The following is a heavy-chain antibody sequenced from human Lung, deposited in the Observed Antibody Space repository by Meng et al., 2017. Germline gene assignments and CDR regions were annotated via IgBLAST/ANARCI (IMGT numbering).Heavy chain of an antibody. Sequence: QVQLVQSGDEVKKPGASVKVYCKASGYTFTSYGISWVRQAPGQGLEWMGWISGYNGNTNYAQKFQGRVTMTTDTSTSTAYMELRSLRSDDTAVYYCARDRYCSTTSCTGWFDPWGQGTLVTVSS. CDR1: GYTFTSYG. D-gene: IGHD2-2*01. CDR3: ARDRYCSTTSCTGWFDP. CDR2: ISGYNGNT. V-gene: IGHV1-18*01. J-gene: IGHJ5*02.